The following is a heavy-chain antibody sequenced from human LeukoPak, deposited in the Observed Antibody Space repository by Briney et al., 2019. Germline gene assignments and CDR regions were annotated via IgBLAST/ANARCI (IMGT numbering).Heavy chain of an antibody. Sequence: ASVKVSCKASGYTFTSYGISWVRQAPGQGLEWMGWISAYNGNTNYAQKLQGRVTMTTDTSTSTAYMELRSLRSDDTAVYYCARRLMTTVVRDHFDYWGQGTLVTVSS. CDR2: ISAYNGNT. J-gene: IGHJ4*02. CDR1: GYTFTSYG. CDR3: ARRLMTTVVRDHFDY. D-gene: IGHD4-23*01. V-gene: IGHV1-18*01.